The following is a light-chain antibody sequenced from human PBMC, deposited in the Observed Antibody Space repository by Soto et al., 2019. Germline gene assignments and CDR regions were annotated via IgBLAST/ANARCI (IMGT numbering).Light chain of an antibody. CDR1: SSDVGAYNS. CDR2: DVS. CDR3: SSYTSSSSYV. J-gene: IGLJ1*01. V-gene: IGLV2-14*01. Sequence: QSVLTQPASVSGSPGQSIAISCTGTSSDVGAYNSDSWYQQYPGKAPKLMIHDVSNRPSGVSDRFSGSKSGNTASLTISGLQAEDEADYYCSSYTSSSSYVFGSGTKLTVL.